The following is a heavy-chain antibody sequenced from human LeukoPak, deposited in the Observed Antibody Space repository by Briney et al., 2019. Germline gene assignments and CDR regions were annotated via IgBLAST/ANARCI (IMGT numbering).Heavy chain of an antibody. CDR3: ARDTGLYYDSSGYFILAEYFQH. V-gene: IGHV4-39*07. J-gene: IGHJ1*01. CDR1: GGSISSSSYY. Sequence: PSETLSLTCTVSGGSISSSSYYWGWIRQPPGKGLEWIGSIYYSGSTYYNPSLKSRVTISVDTSKNQFSLKLSSVTAADTAVYYCARDTGLYYDSSGYFILAEYFQHWARAPWSPSPQ. D-gene: IGHD3-22*01. CDR2: IYYSGST.